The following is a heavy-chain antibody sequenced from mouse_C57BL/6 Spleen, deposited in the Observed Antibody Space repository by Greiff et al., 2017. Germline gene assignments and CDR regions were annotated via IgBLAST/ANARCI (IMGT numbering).Heavy chain of an antibody. CDR3: ARDYGGDFAY. V-gene: IGHV1-22*01. CDR2: INPNNGGT. J-gene: IGHJ3*01. CDR1: GYTFTDYN. Sequence: VQLQQSGPELVKPGASVKMSCKASGYTFTDYNMHWVKQSHGKSLEWIGYINPNNGGTSYNQKFKGKATLTVNKSASTADMELRSLTSEDSAVYYCARDYGGDFAYWGQGTLVTVSA. D-gene: IGHD1-1*01.